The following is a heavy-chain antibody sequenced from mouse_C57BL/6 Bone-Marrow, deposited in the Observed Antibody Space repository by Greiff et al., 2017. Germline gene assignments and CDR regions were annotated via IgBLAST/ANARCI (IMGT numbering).Heavy chain of an antibody. CDR3: AKQNAMDY. V-gene: IGHV1-85*01. J-gene: IGHJ4*01. Sequence: QVQLQQSGPELVKPGASVKLSCKASGYTFTSYDINWVKQRPGQGLEWIGWIYPRDGSTTYNEKFKGKATLTVDTSSSTAYMELHSLTSEDSAVYVCAKQNAMDYWGQGTSVTVSS. CDR2: IYPRDGST. CDR1: GYTFTSYD.